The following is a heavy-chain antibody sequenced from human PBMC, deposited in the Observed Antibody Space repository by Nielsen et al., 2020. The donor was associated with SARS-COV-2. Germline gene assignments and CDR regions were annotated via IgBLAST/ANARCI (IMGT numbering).Heavy chain of an antibody. J-gene: IGHJ6*02. CDR2: IYWDDDK. Sequence: SGPTLVKPTQTLTLTCTFSGFSLSTSGVGVGWIRQPPGKALEWLALIYWDDDKRYSPSLKSRLTITKDTSKNQVVLTMTNMDPVDTATYYCARIRPEQHGSYYYYGMDVWGHGTLVSVSS. CDR1: GFSLSTSGVG. D-gene: IGHD1-14*01. V-gene: IGHV2-5*02. CDR3: ARIRPEQHGSYYYYGMDV.